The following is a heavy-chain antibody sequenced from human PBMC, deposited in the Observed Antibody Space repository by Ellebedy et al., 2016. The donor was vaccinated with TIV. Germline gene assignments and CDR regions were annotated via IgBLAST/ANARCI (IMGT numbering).Heavy chain of an antibody. Sequence: SETLSLXXNVSGGSIKSFYWSWIRQPPGKGLEWIGHIHYIGIQTYNPSLKSRLTISIDPSTDHFSLKLSSVTAADTAVYFCARERQYSDTRGFYYADAFDFWGRGTKVTVSS. D-gene: IGHD3-22*01. CDR2: IHYIGIQ. CDR3: ARERQYSDTRGFYYADAFDF. CDR1: GGSIKSFY. J-gene: IGHJ3*01. V-gene: IGHV4-59*01.